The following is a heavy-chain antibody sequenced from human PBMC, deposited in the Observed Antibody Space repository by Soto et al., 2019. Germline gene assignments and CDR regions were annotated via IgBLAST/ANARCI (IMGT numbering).Heavy chain of an antibody. CDR2: IYYSGTT. D-gene: IGHD1-26*01. V-gene: IGHV4-59*01. Sequence: QVQLRESGPGLVKPSETLSLTSTVSSGSIGTYFWSWIRQPPGKGLEWIGYIYYSGTTNYNPSLKSRVTTYLDTSKNQFSLRLSSVTAADTAVYYCARGRGGTYDAFDIWGQGTLVTVSS. CDR1: SGSIGTYF. CDR3: ARGRGGTYDAFDI. J-gene: IGHJ3*02.